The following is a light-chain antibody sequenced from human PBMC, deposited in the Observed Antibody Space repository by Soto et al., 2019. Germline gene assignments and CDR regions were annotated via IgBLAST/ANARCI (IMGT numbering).Light chain of an antibody. CDR3: QLHDSYSEA. J-gene: IGKJ1*01. CDR1: QTISSW. CDR2: KAS. V-gene: IGKV1-5*03. Sequence: DTPVTPCPSTLSGSLGYGFTITCRASQTISSWLAWYQQKPGKAPKLLIYKASTLKSGVPSRFSGSGSGTEFTLTISSREPDDDATFYCQLHDSYSEAFGQGTKVDIK.